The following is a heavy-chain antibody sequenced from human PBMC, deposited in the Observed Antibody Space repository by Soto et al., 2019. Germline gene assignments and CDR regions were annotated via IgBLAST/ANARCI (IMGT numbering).Heavy chain of an antibody. CDR2: IIPIFGTA. CDR3: ARALRDYDSSGYPLPDDAFDI. J-gene: IGHJ3*02. V-gene: IGHV1-69*06. D-gene: IGHD3-22*01. Sequence: SVKVSCKASGYTFTSYAMHWVRQAPGQRLEWMGGIIPIFGTANYAQKFQGRVTITADKSTSTAYMELSSLRSEDTAVYYCARALRDYDSSGYPLPDDAFDIWGQGTMVTVSS. CDR1: GYTFTSYA.